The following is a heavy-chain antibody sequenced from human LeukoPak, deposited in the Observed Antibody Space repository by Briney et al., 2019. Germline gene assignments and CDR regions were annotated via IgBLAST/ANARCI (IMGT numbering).Heavy chain of an antibody. J-gene: IGHJ2*01. CDR2: LYSGSDT. V-gene: IGHV3-53*01. Sequence: GGSLRLSCAASGFTVSTNYMNWVRQAPGKGLEWVSILYSGSDTYYSDSVKGRFTISRDDSRNTLLLHMSSLKVEDTAIYFCARVGDHFHWFLDLWGRGTLVGVSS. CDR3: ARVGDHFHWFLDL. D-gene: IGHD2-21*01. CDR1: GFTVSTNY.